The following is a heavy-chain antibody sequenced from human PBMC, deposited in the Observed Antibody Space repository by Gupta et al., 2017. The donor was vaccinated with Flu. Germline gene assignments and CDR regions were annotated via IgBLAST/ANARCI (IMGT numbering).Heavy chain of an antibody. Sequence: GYTFTSYAMHWVRQAPGQRLEWMGWINAGNGNTKYSQKFQGRVTITRDTSASTAYMELSSLRSEDTAVYYCARAKYGDYSELDYWGQGTLVTVSA. J-gene: IGHJ4*02. V-gene: IGHV1-3*01. CDR3: ARAKYGDYSELDY. CDR1: GYTFTSYA. D-gene: IGHD4-17*01. CDR2: INAGNGNT.